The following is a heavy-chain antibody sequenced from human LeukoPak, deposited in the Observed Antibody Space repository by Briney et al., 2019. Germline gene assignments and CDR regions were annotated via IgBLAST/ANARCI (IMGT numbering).Heavy chain of an antibody. CDR3: ARERRSVVITTDAFDI. CDR2: ISSSSSYI. Sequence: GGSLRLSCAASGFTFSSYSMNWVRQAPGKGLEWVSSISSSSSYIFYADSVKGRFTISRDSAKNSLYPQMNSLRAEDTAVYYCARERRSVVITTDAFDIWGQGTMVTVSS. V-gene: IGHV3-21*01. J-gene: IGHJ3*02. CDR1: GFTFSSYS. D-gene: IGHD3-22*01.